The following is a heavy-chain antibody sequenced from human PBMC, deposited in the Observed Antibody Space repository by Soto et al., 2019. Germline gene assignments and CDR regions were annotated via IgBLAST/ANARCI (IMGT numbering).Heavy chain of an antibody. J-gene: IGHJ4*02. CDR2: IYYSGST. CDR3: ARVNQRGYAYGVDS. V-gene: IGHV4-31*03. Sequence: QVQLQESGPGLVKPSQTLSLTCTVSGGSIDSGAYYWSWIRQHPGKGLEWIGYIYYSGSTYYNPSLKSRLNKSIDPSKTNSSLKPSSVTAADAAVYYCARVNQRGYAYGVDSWGQGTLVTVSS. CDR1: GGSIDSGAYY. D-gene: IGHD5-18*01.